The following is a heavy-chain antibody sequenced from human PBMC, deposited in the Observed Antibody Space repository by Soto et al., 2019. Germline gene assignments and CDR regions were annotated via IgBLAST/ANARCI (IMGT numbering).Heavy chain of an antibody. J-gene: IGHJ6*02. CDR1: GGTFSSYA. D-gene: IGHD6-6*01. V-gene: IGHV1-69*01. Sequence: QVQLVQSGAEVKKPGSSVKVSCKASGGTFSSYAISWVRQAPGQGLEWMGGIIPIFGTANYAQKFQGRVTITADESTSTAYMELSSLRSDDTAVYYCARKGYSSSSYYYYGMDVWGQGTTVTVSS. CDR3: ARKGYSSSSYYYYGMDV. CDR2: IIPIFGTA.